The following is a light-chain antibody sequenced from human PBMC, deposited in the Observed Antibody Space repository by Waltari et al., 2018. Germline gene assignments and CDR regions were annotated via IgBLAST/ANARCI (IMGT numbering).Light chain of an antibody. J-gene: IGKJ3*01. CDR1: QSVSRY. Sequence: ETVLTQSPATLSLSPGERATLSCRASQSVSRYLAWYQQKPGQAPRLLIYDASNSATGIPARFSGSGSGTDFTLTISSLEPEDFAVYYCQQRSNWLFTFGPGTKVDIK. CDR3: QQRSNWLFT. V-gene: IGKV3-11*01. CDR2: DAS.